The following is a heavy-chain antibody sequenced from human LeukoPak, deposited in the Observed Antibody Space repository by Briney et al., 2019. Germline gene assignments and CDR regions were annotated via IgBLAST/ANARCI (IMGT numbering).Heavy chain of an antibody. Sequence: ASVKVSCKASGYTFSNYGISWVRQAPGQGLEWMGWVIGHNGNTKYAQKLQGRVTMTIDTFTSTAYMELRSLTSDDTAVYYCARASNWNDNYYYMDVWGKGTTVTVSS. CDR1: GYTFSNYG. V-gene: IGHV1-18*01. D-gene: IGHD1-1*01. J-gene: IGHJ6*03. CDR3: ARASNWNDNYYYMDV. CDR2: VIGHNGNT.